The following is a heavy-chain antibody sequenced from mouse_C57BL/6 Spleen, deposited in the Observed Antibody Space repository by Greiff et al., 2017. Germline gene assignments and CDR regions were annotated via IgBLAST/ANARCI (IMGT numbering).Heavy chain of an antibody. D-gene: IGHD1-1*01. Sequence: QVQLQQPGAELVMPGASVKLSCKASGYTFTSYWMHWVKQRPGQGLEWIGEIDPSDSYTNYNQKFKGKSTLTVDKSSSTAYMQLSSLTSEDSAVYYCARVDYYGSSPYFDDWGQGTTLTVSS. CDR1: GYTFTSYW. CDR2: IDPSDSYT. CDR3: ARVDYYGSSPYFDD. V-gene: IGHV1-69*01. J-gene: IGHJ2*01.